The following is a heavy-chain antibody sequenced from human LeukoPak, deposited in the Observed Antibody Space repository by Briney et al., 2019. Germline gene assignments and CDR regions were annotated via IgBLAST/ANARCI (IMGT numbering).Heavy chain of an antibody. D-gene: IGHD2-2*01. V-gene: IGHV5-51*01. J-gene: IGHJ3*02. CDR1: GYNFTSYW. CDR3: ASQSGLERYCSSTTCSYGFDI. CDR2: IFPGDSDT. Sequence: GESLQISCKGSGYNFTSYWIGWVRQMPGKGLEWMGIIFPGDSDTRYSPSFQSQVTISADKSISTAYLQWSSLRASDTAMYYCASQSGLERYCSSTTCSYGFDIWGQGTMVTVSS.